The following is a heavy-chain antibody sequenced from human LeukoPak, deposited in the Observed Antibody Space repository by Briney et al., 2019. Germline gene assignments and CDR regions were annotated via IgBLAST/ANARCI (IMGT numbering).Heavy chain of an antibody. V-gene: IGHV5-51*01. CDR3: ARRLYCSSTSCYVVSGWFDP. D-gene: IGHD2-2*01. CDR2: IYPGDSDT. CDR1: GYSFTNYW. J-gene: IGHJ5*02. Sequence: GESLKISCKGSGYSFTNYWIGWVRQMPGKGLKWMGIIYPGDSDTRYSPSFQGQVTISADKSISTAYLQWSSLKASDTAMYYCARRLYCSSTSCYVVSGWFDPWGQGTLVTVSS.